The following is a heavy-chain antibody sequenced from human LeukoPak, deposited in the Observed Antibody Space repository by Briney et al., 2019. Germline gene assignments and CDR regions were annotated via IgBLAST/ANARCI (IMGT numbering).Heavy chain of an antibody. V-gene: IGHV1-2*02. CDR1: GYTFTGYY. Sequence: ASVKVSCKASGYTFTGYYMHWVRQAPGQGLEWMGWINPNSGGTNYAQKFQGRVTMTRDTSISTAYMELSRLSSDDTAVYYCARVSPLIAVAGDFDYWGKGTLVTVSS. D-gene: IGHD6-19*01. CDR3: ARVSPLIAVAGDFDY. J-gene: IGHJ4*02. CDR2: INPNSGGT.